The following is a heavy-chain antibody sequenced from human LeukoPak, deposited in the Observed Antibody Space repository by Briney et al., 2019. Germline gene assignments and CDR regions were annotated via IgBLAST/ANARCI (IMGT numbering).Heavy chain of an antibody. CDR1: GGSINSHY. CDR3: ASRPADTTWYGVFDY. Sequence: KPSETLSLTCSVSGGSINSHYWSWIRQPPGKRLEGIGYIFNTGNTNYNPSLASRVTMSVDTSRAQFFLRLSPVTAADTAIYYCASRPADTTWYGVFDYWSQGTLVTVSS. CDR2: IFNTGNT. D-gene: IGHD3-10*01. J-gene: IGHJ4*02. V-gene: IGHV4-59*11.